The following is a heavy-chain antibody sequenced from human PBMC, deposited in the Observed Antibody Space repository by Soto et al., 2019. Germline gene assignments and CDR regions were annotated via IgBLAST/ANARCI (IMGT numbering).Heavy chain of an antibody. J-gene: IGHJ4*02. CDR3: AKDFTTMVRLCDY. Sequence: EVQLVESGGALVQPGRSLRLSCAASGFTFDDYAMHWARQAPGKGPEWVSGISWDSTSIGYADSVKGRFTISRDNAKKSLYLQMNSLRAEDTAVYFCAKDFTTMVRLCDYWGQGTLVTVSS. D-gene: IGHD5-18*01. CDR2: ISWDSTSI. CDR1: GFTFDDYA. V-gene: IGHV3-9*01.